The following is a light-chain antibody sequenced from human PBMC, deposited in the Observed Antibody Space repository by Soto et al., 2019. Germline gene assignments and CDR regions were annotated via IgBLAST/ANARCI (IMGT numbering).Light chain of an antibody. Sequence: QSVLTQPASVSGSPGQSIAISCTGTSSDVGGYDYVSWYPQHPGKAPKLMIYDVSHRPSGISDRFSGSKSGNTASLTISGLQAEDEADYYCSSYTSSSTRLFGGGTKLTVL. CDR3: SSYTSSSTRL. CDR1: SSDVGGYDY. J-gene: IGLJ2*01. V-gene: IGLV2-14*03. CDR2: DVS.